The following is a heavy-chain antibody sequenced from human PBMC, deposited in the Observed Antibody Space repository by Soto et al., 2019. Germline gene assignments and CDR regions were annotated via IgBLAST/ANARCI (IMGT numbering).Heavy chain of an antibody. D-gene: IGHD6-13*01. Sequence: SETLSLTCTVSGASINDFYWSWIRQTPGKGLEWVGFMYYSETTKYNPSLKGRVNMSLDTSKNQVSLHLKSVTAADTAVYYCARANSSTWYKLEYQWFDPWGQGTQVTVSS. CDR1: GASINDFY. V-gene: IGHV4-59*01. CDR3: ARANSSTWYKLEYQWFDP. J-gene: IGHJ5*02. CDR2: MYYSETT.